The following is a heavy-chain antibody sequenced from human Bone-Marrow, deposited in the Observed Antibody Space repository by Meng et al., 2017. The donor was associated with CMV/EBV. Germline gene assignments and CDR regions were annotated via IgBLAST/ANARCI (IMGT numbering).Heavy chain of an antibody. J-gene: IGHJ4*02. D-gene: IGHD2-8*01. CDR3: ARTPRDNSQYFTYFDF. V-gene: IGHV2-5*02. Sequence: FALSTEKVGVAWVRKPPGKALERLGIMYWDDDRRYSPSLNNRLSITKDSSKNQVVLTLTNMDAVDTATYYCARTPRDNSQYFTYFDFWGLGTLVTVSS. CDR2: MYWDDDR. CDR1: FALSTEKVG.